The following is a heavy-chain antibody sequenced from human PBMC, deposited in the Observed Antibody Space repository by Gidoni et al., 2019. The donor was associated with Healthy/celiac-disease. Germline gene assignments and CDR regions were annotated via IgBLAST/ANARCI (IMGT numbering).Heavy chain of an antibody. CDR1: GGSISIGGYY. J-gene: IGHJ3*02. V-gene: IGHV4-31*03. Sequence: QVQLQESGPGLEKPSQTVSLTCTVSGGSISIGGYYWSWIRQHPGKCLEWIGYIYYSGSTYYNPSLKSRVTISVDTSKNQFSLKLSSGTAADTAVYYCTKMVRESDAFDIWCQGTMVTVSS. D-gene: IGHD3-10*01. CDR2: IYYSGST. CDR3: TKMVRESDAFDI.